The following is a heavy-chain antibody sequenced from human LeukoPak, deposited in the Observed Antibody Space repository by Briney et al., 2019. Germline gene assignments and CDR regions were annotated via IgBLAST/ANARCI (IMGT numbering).Heavy chain of an antibody. V-gene: IGHV4-31*03. D-gene: IGHD1-1*01. Sequence: NTSETLSLTCTVPGVFISNGGHYWSWIRQHPEKGLEWIAYIYYTGKINYNPSLKSRIAMSVDTSKNQFSLKLSSVTAADTAVYYCARRVGKFPTYYFDYWGQGARVTVSS. CDR1: GVFISNGGHY. J-gene: IGHJ4*02. CDR2: IYYTGKI. CDR3: ARRVGKFPTYYFDY.